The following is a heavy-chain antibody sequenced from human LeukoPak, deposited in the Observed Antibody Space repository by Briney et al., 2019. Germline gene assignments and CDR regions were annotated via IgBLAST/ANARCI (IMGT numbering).Heavy chain of an antibody. J-gene: IGHJ5*02. D-gene: IGHD1-26*01. Sequence: PGWSLRLSCAASGFTFSDHYMDWVRQAPGKGLEWVGRTRTKANSYTTEYAASVKDRFTISRDDSKNSLYLQMYSLKAEDTAVYYCARVSGSYSDQWGQGTQVTVSS. CDR1: GFTFSDHY. V-gene: IGHV3-72*01. CDR3: ARVSGSYSDQ. CDR2: TRTKANSYTT.